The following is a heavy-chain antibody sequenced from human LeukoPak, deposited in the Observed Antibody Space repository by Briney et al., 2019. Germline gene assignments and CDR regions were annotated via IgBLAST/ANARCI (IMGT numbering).Heavy chain of an antibody. Sequence: GGSLRLSCAASGFTLSTYDMHWVRQVTGEALEWVSMIYEAGNTYYTGSVKGRFTISRENAKNSLYLQMHGLTAGDTAVYYCAREMSGSNDAFDIWGPGTMVTVSS. CDR2: IYEAGNT. V-gene: IGHV3-13*01. CDR3: AREMSGSNDAFDI. J-gene: IGHJ3*02. D-gene: IGHD3-10*01. CDR1: GFTLSTYD.